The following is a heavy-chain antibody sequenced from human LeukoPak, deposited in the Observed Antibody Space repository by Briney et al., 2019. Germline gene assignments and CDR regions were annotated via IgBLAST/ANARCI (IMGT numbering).Heavy chain of an antibody. J-gene: IGHJ6*02. CDR1: GFTFSNYA. CDR3: AKDPGPIQNYYSAMDV. V-gene: IGHV3-23*01. Sequence: GGSLRLSCAASGFTFSNYAMTWVRQAPGKGLEWVSAISGSGGNTYYADSMMGRFTISRDNSKNTLYLQMNSPRAEDTAVYYCAKDPGPIQNYYSAMDVWRQGTTLTVSS. CDR2: ISGSGGNT.